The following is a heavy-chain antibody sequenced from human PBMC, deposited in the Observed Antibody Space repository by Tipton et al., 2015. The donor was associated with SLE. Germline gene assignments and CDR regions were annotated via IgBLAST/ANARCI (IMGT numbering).Heavy chain of an antibody. J-gene: IGHJ6*03. V-gene: IGHV4-39*07. CDR3: ARERLYYYYMDV. CDR1: GGSISSSSYY. CDR2: IYYSGST. Sequence: TLSLTCTVSGGSISSSSYYWGWIRQPPGKGLEWIGSIYYSGSTNYNPSLKSRVTISVDTSKNQFSLKLSSVTAADTAVYYCARERLYYYYMDVWGKGTTVTVSS.